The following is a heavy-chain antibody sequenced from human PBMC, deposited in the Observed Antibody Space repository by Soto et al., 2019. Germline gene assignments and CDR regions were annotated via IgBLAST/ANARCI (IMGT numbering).Heavy chain of an antibody. CDR2: MNPNSGNT. V-gene: IGHV1-8*01. Sequence: QVQLVQSGAEVKKPGASVKVSCKASGYTFTSYDINWVRQATGQGLEWMGWMNPNSGNTGYAQKFQGSVTMTRNNSISTAYMELSSLRSEDTAVYYCARWPDGYYYYGMDVWGQGTTVTVSS. CDR3: ARWPDGYYYYGMDV. J-gene: IGHJ6*02. CDR1: GYTFTSYD.